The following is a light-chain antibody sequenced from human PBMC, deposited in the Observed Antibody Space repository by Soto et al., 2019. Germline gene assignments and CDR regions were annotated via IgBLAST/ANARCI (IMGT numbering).Light chain of an antibody. CDR3: QHYYSIPFT. CDR1: QSVLYNSNNKNH. V-gene: IGKV4-1*01. CDR2: GAS. J-gene: IGKJ2*01. Sequence: DFVMTQAPDSLAVSLGERATINCKSSQSVLYNSNNKNHLGWFQQKPGHPPKLLIYGASFRPSGVPDRFSGSGSGTDFTLPISSLQAADVAVYYCQHYYSIPFTFGQGTKLEI.